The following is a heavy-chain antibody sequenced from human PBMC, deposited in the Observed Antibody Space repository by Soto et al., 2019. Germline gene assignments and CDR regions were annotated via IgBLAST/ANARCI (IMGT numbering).Heavy chain of an antibody. J-gene: IGHJ4*02. D-gene: IGHD6-13*01. CDR2: ISGSGGST. V-gene: IGHV3-23*01. CDR3: AKGSSWYPWFDY. CDR1: GFTFSSYA. Sequence: GGSLRLSCAASGFTFSSYAMSWVRQAPGKGLDWVSAISGSGGSTYYADSVKGRFTISRDNSKNTLYLQMNSLRAEDTAVYYCAKGSSWYPWFDYWGQGTLVTVSS.